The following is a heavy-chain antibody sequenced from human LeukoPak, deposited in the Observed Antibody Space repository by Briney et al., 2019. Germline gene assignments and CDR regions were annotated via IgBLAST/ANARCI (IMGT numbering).Heavy chain of an antibody. Sequence: ASVKVSCKASGYTFTGHYMHWVRQAPGQGLEWMGWINPNSGGTNYARKFRGRVTMTRDTSISTAYMELGSLGSDDTAVYYCARDQSTSFSSSYHFDYWGQGTLVTVSS. V-gene: IGHV1-2*02. CDR3: ARDQSTSFSSSYHFDY. J-gene: IGHJ4*02. D-gene: IGHD6-6*01. CDR2: INPNSGGT. CDR1: GYTFTGHY.